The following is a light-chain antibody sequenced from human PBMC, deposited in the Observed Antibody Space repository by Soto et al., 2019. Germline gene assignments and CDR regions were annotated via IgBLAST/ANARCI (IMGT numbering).Light chain of an antibody. Sequence: EIVLAQSPVTLSLSPGDRATLFGRAVRRVSSNYLAWYQQKPGQCPRLLIYGASSRATGIPDRFSGSGSGTDFTLTINRLEPEDFAMYYCQQYGSSSGWTFGQGTKVDIK. CDR1: RRVSSNY. V-gene: IGKV3-20*01. CDR3: QQYGSSSGWT. J-gene: IGKJ1*01. CDR2: GAS.